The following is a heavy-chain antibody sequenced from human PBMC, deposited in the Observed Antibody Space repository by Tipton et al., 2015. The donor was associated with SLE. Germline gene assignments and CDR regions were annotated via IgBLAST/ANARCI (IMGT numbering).Heavy chain of an antibody. Sequence: TLSLTCAVSGGSISSSNWWSWVRQPPGKGLEWIGEFYHSGTTNYTPSLKSRFTISVDKSKNQFSLKLSSVTAADTAGYCCARERITNVRGVVFGFDPWGQGTLVTVSS. CDR3: ARERITNVRGVVFGFDP. CDR1: GGSISSSNW. V-gene: IGHV4-4*01. J-gene: IGHJ5*02. D-gene: IGHD3-10*01. CDR2: FYHSGTT.